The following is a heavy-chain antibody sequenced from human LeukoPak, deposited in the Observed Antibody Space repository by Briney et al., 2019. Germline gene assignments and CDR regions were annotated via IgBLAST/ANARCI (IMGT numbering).Heavy chain of an antibody. CDR3: ARGTNYYDSTGMSD. CDR1: GFTFTSYW. D-gene: IGHD3-22*01. Sequence: GGSLRLSCAASGFTFTSYWMHWVRQAPGKGLVWVSRINSDGSSTNYADSVKGRFTISRDNAKNTLYLQVNSLRAEDTAVYYCARGTNYYDSTGMSDWGQGTLVTVSS. CDR2: INSDGSST. V-gene: IGHV3-74*01. J-gene: IGHJ4*02.